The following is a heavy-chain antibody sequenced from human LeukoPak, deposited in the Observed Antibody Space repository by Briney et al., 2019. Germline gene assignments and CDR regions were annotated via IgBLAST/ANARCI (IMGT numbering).Heavy chain of an antibody. J-gene: IGHJ4*02. CDR3: AREHSSSWYVDWVDC. CDR2: ISSSSSYI. CDR1: GFTFSSYS. V-gene: IGHV3-21*01. Sequence: GGSLRLSCAASGFTFSSYSMNRVRQAPGKRLEWVSSISSSSSYIYYADSVKGRFTISRDNAKNSLYLQMNSLRAEDTAVYYCAREHSSSWYVDWVDCWGQGTLVTVSS. D-gene: IGHD6-13*01.